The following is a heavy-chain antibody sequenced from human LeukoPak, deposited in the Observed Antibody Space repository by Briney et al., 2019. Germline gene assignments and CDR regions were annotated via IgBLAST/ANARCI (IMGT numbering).Heavy chain of an antibody. CDR3: ARVTAAAGPDY. CDR2: ISSTGTYV. D-gene: IGHD6-13*01. Sequence: KPGGSLRLSCAASGFTFSSYSMSWVRQAPRMGLEWVSSISSTGTYVYYADSVKGRFTISRDNAKKSLYLQMNSLRADDTAVYYCARVTAAAGPDYGGKGPLVPVSS. V-gene: IGHV3-21*01. J-gene: IGHJ4*02. CDR1: GFTFSSYS.